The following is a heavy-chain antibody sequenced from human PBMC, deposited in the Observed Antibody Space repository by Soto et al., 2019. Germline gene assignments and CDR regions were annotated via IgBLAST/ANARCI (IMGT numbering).Heavy chain of an antibody. V-gene: IGHV3-15*01. D-gene: IGHD6-19*01. J-gene: IGHJ3*02. Sequence: GGSLRLSCAASGFTFSNAWMSWVRQAPGKGLEWVGRIKSKTDGGTTDYAAPVKGRFTISRDDSKNTLYLQMNSLKTEDTAVYYCTIVLSLVAGRTFDIWGQGTMVTVSS. CDR2: IKSKTDGGTT. CDR1: GFTFSNAW. CDR3: TIVLSLVAGRTFDI.